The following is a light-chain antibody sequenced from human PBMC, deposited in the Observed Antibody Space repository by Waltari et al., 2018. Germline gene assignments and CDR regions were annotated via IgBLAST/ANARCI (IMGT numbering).Light chain of an antibody. J-gene: IGLJ3*02. CDR2: VNSDGSH. V-gene: IGLV4-69*02. Sequence: QLVLTQSPSASASLGASVKLTCTLSSGHSSNVIPWPQQQPEKGPRFLMKVNSDGSHSKGVEIPDRFSGSSSGAERYLTISSLQSEDEADYYCQTGGHGTWVFGGGTKLTVL. CDR3: QTGGHGTWV. CDR1: SGHSSNV.